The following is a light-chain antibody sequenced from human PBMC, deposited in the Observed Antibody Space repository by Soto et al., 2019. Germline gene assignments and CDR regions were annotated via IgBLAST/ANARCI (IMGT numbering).Light chain of an antibody. Sequence: EIVLTQSPGTLSLSPGERATLSCRASQSVSSSYLAWYQQKPGQAPRLLIYGASSRATGIPDRFSGSGSGTDFTLTISRLEPEEFAVYYCHQYCSSPPETFGQEPKVESK. J-gene: IGKJ1*01. V-gene: IGKV3-20*01. CDR2: GAS. CDR3: HQYCSSPPET. CDR1: QSVSSSY.